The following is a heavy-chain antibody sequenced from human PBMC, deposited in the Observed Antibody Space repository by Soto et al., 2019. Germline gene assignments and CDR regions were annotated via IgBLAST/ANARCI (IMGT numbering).Heavy chain of an antibody. J-gene: IGHJ4*02. CDR2: ISYDGSNK. CDR3: AKDPPFDY. CDR1: GFTFSSYG. V-gene: IGHV3-30*18. Sequence: QVQLVESGGGVVQPGRSLRLSCAASGFTFSSYGMHWVRQAPGKGLEWVAVISYDGSNKYYADSVKGRFTISRDNSKNTLYLHMNSLRAEDTAVYYCAKDPPFDYWGQGTLVTVSS.